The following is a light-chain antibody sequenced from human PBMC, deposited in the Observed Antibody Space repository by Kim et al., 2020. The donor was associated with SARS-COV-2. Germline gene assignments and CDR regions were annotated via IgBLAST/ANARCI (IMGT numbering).Light chain of an antibody. CDR1: SGHSTSA. Sequence: QLVLTQSPSASASLGASVKLTCTLSSGHSTSAIAWYQQQPEKGPRYLMKIKSDGSHNKGDGIPDRFSGSSSGAERYLIISSLQSEDEADYYCQTWGTGIRVFGGGTQLTVL. CDR2: IKSDGSH. CDR3: QTWGTGIRV. J-gene: IGLJ2*01. V-gene: IGLV4-69*01.